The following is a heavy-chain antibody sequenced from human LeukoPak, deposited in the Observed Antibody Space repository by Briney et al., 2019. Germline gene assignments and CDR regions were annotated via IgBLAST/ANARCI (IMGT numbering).Heavy chain of an antibody. CDR2: XX. CDR3: ARDLDDGVCSGGSCYSAIGFDY. V-gene: IGHV3-21*01. D-gene: IGHD2-15*01. J-gene: IGHJ4*02. Sequence: XXXYAVSVKGRFTISRDNAKNSLYLQMNSLRAEDTAVYYCARDLDDGVCSGGSCYSAIGFDYWGQGTLVTVSS.